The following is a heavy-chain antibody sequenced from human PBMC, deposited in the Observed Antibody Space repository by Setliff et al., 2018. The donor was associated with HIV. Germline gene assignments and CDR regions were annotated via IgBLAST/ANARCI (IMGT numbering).Heavy chain of an antibody. CDR2: ITTDSNYI. CDR3: ARGNFGAAIRLQAFDL. V-gene: IGHV3-21*06. D-gene: IGHD3-3*01. J-gene: IGHJ3*01. CDR1: GFTFSSYS. Sequence: PGGSLRLSCTASGFTFSSYSIHWVRRAPGKGPEWVSSITTDSNYIYHADSVKGRFTTSRDNAKNSLYLQMNSLRAEDTAVYYCARGNFGAAIRLQAFDLWGRGTKVTVSS.